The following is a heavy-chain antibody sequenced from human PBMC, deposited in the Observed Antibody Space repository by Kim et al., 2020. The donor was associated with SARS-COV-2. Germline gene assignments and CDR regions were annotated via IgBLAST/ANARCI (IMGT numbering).Heavy chain of an antibody. V-gene: IGHV3-15*07. J-gene: IGHJ5*01. CDR1: GFTFSDVW. D-gene: IGHD3-3*01. Sequence: GGSLRLSCAASGFTFSDVWMNWVRQAPGKGLEWVARIKTKGEGGATEYTTAVKSRFTISREDSKNKVYLQMNSLKTEDTAVYYCCTDFWRSYFGSWGQGNLVTVSS. CDR3: CTDFWRSYFGS. CDR2: IKTKGEGGAT.